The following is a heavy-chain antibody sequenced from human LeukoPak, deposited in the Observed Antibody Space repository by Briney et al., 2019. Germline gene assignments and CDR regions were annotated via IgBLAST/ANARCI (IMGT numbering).Heavy chain of an antibody. Sequence: GGSLRLSCTASGFTFSSYWVNWVRQAPGKGLEWVANIKQDGSENHYVDSVKGRFTISRDNAKNSLFLQLNSLRVEDTVVYYCSRIGYSSNCADHWGQGTLVTVSS. CDR2: IKQDGSEN. V-gene: IGHV3-7*01. CDR1: GFTFSSYW. D-gene: IGHD6-13*01. CDR3: SRIGYSSNCADH. J-gene: IGHJ4*02.